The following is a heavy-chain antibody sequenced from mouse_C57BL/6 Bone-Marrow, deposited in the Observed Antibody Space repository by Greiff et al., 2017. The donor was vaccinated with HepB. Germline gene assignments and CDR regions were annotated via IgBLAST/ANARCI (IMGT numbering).Heavy chain of an antibody. J-gene: IGHJ2*01. CDR1: GYTFTSYW. V-gene: IGHV1-55*01. Sequence: QVQLQQPGAELVKPGASVKMSCKASGYTFTSYWITWVKQRPGQGLEWIGDIYPGSGSTNYNEKVKSKATLTVDTSSSTAYMQLSSLTPEDYAVYDCVYYGNLGDLDYWGQGTTRTVSS. CDR2: IYPGSGST. CDR3: VYYGNLGDLDY. D-gene: IGHD2-1*01.